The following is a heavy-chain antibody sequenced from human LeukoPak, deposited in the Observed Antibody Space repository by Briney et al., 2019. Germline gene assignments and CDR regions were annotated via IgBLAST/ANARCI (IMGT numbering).Heavy chain of an antibody. Sequence: SETLSLTCTVPGGSIRSYYWSWIRQPAGKGLEWIGRISTSGSSTYKPSLKSRVTMSVDTAKNQFALRLSSGIAADRAGYYCAREGSDSAYDYYYWGQGTLVTVSS. D-gene: IGHD5-12*01. V-gene: IGHV4-4*07. CDR1: GGSIRSYY. CDR3: AREGSDSAYDYYY. J-gene: IGHJ4*02. CDR2: ISTSGSS.